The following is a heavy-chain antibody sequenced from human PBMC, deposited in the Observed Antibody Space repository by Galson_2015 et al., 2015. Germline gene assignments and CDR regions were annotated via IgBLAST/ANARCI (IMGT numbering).Heavy chain of an antibody. V-gene: IGHV3-23*01. CDR2: IGGTGAKT. CDR1: GFTFSNSA. Sequence: SLRLSCAASGFTFSNSAMIWVRQAPGKGLEWVAAIGGTGAKTYYSESAKGRFTVSRDNSKNTLFLQMNSLTADDTALYYCARVRGTSGNNGDWLDPSGQGALVTVSS. D-gene: IGHD1-26*01. J-gene: IGHJ5*02. CDR3: ARVRGTSGNNGDWLDP.